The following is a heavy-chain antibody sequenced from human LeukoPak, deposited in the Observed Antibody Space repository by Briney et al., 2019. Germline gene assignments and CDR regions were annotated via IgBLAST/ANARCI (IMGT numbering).Heavy chain of an antibody. CDR2: ISGTGGAT. J-gene: IGHJ5*01. V-gene: IGHV3-23*01. D-gene: IGHD2-21*01. CDR3: VKDPRDTYGTNWFVS. CDR1: GFSFGNYA. Sequence: GGSLRLSCVASGFSFGNYAMSWVRQAPGKGLQWVSQISGTGGATWYAGFARDRFTISRDNSKRTLYLQMSGLRVEDTAMYYCVKDPRDTYGTNWFVSWGQGTLLIVSS.